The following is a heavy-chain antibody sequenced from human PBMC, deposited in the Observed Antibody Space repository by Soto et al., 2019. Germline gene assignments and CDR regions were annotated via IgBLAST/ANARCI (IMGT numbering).Heavy chain of an antibody. J-gene: IGHJ6*04. D-gene: IGHD6-13*01. CDR3: VREIASRL. CDR1: GFTFSTYW. V-gene: IGHV3-7*01. CDR2: IKKDGSET. Sequence: VQLVESGGDLVQPGGSLRLSCAASGFTFSTYWMTWVRQAPGKGLEWVANIKKDGSETSYVDSVKGRFTISRDNVKSSRYLQMNSLRAEDTAVYYCVREIASRLWGKGTTVIVSS.